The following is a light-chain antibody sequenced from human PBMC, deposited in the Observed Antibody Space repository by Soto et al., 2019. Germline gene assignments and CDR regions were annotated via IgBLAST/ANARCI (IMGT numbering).Light chain of an antibody. CDR2: DVT. CDR3: SAHVGSSTYV. V-gene: IGLV2-11*01. J-gene: IGLJ1*01. Sequence: QSALTQPRSVSGSPGQSVTISCSGTSIDVDDYVSWYQQHPGKAPKVIIYDVTERPSGVPDRFSGSKSGNAASLTVSGLQAEDEADSYCSAHVGSSTYVFGSGTKVTVL. CDR1: SIDVDDY.